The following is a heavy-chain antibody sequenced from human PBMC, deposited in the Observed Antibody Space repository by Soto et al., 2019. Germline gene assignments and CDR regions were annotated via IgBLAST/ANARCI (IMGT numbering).Heavy chain of an antibody. CDR1: GGSISSVGYY. CDR2: SYYSGST. CDR3: AGRRYGDYSHPFDY. J-gene: IGHJ4*02. Sequence: QVQLQESGPGLVKPSQTLSLTCTVSGGSISSVGYYWSWIRQHPGKGLEWIGYSYYSGSTYYNPSLKSRVTISVDTSKNQFSLKLSSVTAADTAVYYCAGRRYGDYSHPFDYWGQGTLVTVSS. D-gene: IGHD4-17*01. V-gene: IGHV4-31*03.